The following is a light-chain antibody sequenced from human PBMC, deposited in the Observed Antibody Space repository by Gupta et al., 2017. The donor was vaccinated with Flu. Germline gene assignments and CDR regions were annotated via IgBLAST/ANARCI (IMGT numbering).Light chain of an antibody. CDR1: DIGGKS. J-gene: IGLJ3*02. V-gene: IGLV3-21*02. CDR2: DDD. CDR3: QVWDRNSGRV. Sequence: QPPSVSVAPGQTARITCGGSDIGGKSVHWYLRRSGQAPLLVVHDDDDRPSGIPERVSGSKSGNTATLTLSRVEAGDEADYYCQVWDRNSGRVFGGGTKLTVL.